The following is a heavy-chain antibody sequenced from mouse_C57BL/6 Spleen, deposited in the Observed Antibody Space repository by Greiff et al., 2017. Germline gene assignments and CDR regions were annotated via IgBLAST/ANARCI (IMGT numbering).Heavy chain of an antibody. CDR3: ARRVRTDWYFDV. D-gene: IGHD3-2*02. CDR2: INPNNGGT. CDR1: GYTFTDYN. J-gene: IGHJ1*03. Sequence: EVQLQESGPELVKPGASVKIPCKASGYTFTDYNMDWVKQSHGKSLEWIGDINPNNGGTIYNQKFKGKATLTVDKSSSTAYMELRSLTSEDTAVYYCARRVRTDWYFDVWGTGTTVTVSS. V-gene: IGHV1-18*01.